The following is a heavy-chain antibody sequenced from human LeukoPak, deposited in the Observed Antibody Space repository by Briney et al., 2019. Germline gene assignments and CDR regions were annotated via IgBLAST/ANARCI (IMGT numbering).Heavy chain of an antibody. V-gene: IGHV3-21*01. Sequence: GGSLRLSCEASGSTFSSYSINWVRQAPGKGLEWVSSISSSSVYIYYADSVKGRFTISRDNAKNSLYLQMNSLRAEDTAVYYCARAFGQGTKYYFDYWGQGTLVTVSS. J-gene: IGHJ4*02. CDR1: GSTFSSYS. CDR2: ISSSSVYI. CDR3: ARAFGQGTKYYFDY. D-gene: IGHD3-16*01.